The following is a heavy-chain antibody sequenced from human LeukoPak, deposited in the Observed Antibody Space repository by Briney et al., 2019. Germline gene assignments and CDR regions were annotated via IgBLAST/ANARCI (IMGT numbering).Heavy chain of an antibody. Sequence: ASVKVSCKASGYTFTGYYMHWVRQAPGQGLEWMGWINPNSGGTNYAQKFQGRVTMTRDTSISTAYMELSRLRSDDTAVYYCAKTFYDSSGYGYAFDIWGQGTMVTVSS. D-gene: IGHD3-22*01. J-gene: IGHJ3*02. CDR3: AKTFYDSSGYGYAFDI. V-gene: IGHV1-2*02. CDR1: GYTFTGYY. CDR2: INPNSGGT.